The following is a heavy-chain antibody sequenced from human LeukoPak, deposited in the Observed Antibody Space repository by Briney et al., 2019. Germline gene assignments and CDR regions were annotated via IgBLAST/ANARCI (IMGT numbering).Heavy chain of an antibody. J-gene: IGHJ4*02. CDR3: ATTPSYSSGWSLFDY. D-gene: IGHD6-19*01. V-gene: IGHV1-58*02. CDR1: GFTFTSSA. Sequence: SVKVSCKASGFTFTSSAMQWVRQARGQRLEWIGWIAVGSGNTNYAQMFQERVTITRDMSTSTAYMELSSLRSEDTAVYYCATTPSYSSGWSLFDYWGQGTLVTVSS. CDR2: IAVGSGNT.